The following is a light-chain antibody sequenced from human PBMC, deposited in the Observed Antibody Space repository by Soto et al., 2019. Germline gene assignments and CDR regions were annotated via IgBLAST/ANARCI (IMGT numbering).Light chain of an antibody. Sequence: DIQLTQSPSSLSASVGDRVTITCRASQSISNYLNWYQQKPGKAPKLLIYAASSLHSGVPLRFSGSGSGTDFTLTISSLQPEDFAVYFCQQSYTTLSTFGQGTKVEIK. CDR1: QSISNY. CDR2: AAS. CDR3: QQSYTTLST. J-gene: IGKJ1*01. V-gene: IGKV1-39*01.